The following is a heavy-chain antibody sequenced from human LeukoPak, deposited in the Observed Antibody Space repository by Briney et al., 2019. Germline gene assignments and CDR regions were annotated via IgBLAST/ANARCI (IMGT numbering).Heavy chain of an antibody. CDR1: GGSISSSSYY. D-gene: IGHD6-6*01. Sequence: SSETLSLTCTVSGGSISSSSYYWGWIRQPPGKGLEWIGSIYYSGSTYYNPSLKSRVTISVDTSKNQFSLKLSSVTAADTAVYYCARGWQLVYYYWGQGTLVTVSS. CDR2: IYYSGST. CDR3: ARGWQLVYYY. J-gene: IGHJ4*02. V-gene: IGHV4-39*01.